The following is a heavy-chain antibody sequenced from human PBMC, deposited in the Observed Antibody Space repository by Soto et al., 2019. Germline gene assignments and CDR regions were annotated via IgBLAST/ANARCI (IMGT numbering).Heavy chain of an antibody. CDR3: ARGPGGPDGPGDY. D-gene: IGHD2-15*01. Sequence: QVQLVQSGAEVKKPGASVKVSCKASGYTFTSYAMHWVRQAPGQRLEWMGWINAGNGNTKYSQKFQGRVTITRDTSASTAYMELSSLRSEDTAVYYWARGPGGPDGPGDYGGQGTLVTVSS. CDR1: GYTFTSYA. V-gene: IGHV1-3*01. J-gene: IGHJ4*02. CDR2: INAGNGNT.